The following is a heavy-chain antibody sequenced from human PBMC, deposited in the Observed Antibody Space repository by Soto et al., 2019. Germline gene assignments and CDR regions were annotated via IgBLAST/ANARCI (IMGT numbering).Heavy chain of an antibody. Sequence: PGGSLRLSCAASGFTFSRYGMHWVRQAPGMGLEWVAVIWYDGSNKYYADSVKGRFTISRDNSKNTLYLQMNSLRAEDTAVYYCAREGAGYYDSTGYYPLSMDVWGQGTTVTVSS. CDR3: AREGAGYYDSTGYYPLSMDV. J-gene: IGHJ6*02. CDR2: IWYDGSNK. CDR1: GFTFSRYG. D-gene: IGHD3-22*01. V-gene: IGHV3-33*01.